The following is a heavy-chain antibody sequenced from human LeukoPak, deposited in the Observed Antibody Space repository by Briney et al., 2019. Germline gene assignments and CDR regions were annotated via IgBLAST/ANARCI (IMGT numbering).Heavy chain of an antibody. CDR2: INHSGST. CDR3: ARRGYSYGSPDY. V-gene: IGHV4-34*01. J-gene: IGHJ4*02. Sequence: SETLSLTCAVYDGSLSGYYWGWIRQPPGEGLEWIGEINHSGSTNYNPSLKSRVTISVDRSKNQFSLKLSSVTAADTAVYYCARRGYSYGSPDYWGQGTLVTVSS. CDR1: DGSLSGYY. D-gene: IGHD5-18*01.